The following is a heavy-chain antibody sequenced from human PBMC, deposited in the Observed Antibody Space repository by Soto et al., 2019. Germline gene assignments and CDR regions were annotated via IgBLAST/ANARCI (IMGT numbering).Heavy chain of an antibody. D-gene: IGHD6-19*01. Sequence: GGSLRPSCAASGFTFSRYAMSWVRQAPGKGLEWVSAISGSGGSTYYADSVKGRFTISRDNSKNTLYLQMNSLRAEDTAVYYCAKGMERAVAGIPDYWGQGTLVTVSS. CDR3: AKGMERAVAGIPDY. CDR1: GFTFSRYA. CDR2: ISGSGGST. J-gene: IGHJ4*02. V-gene: IGHV3-23*01.